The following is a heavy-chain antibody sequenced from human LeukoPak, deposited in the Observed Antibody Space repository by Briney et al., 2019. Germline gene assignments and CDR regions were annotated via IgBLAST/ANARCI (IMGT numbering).Heavy chain of an antibody. D-gene: IGHD3-22*01. CDR1: GYTFTSYA. CDR2: INTNTGNP. Sequence: GASVKVSCKASGYTFTSYAMNWVRQAPGQGLEWMGWINTNTGNPTYAQGFTGRFVFSLDTSVSTAYLQISSLKAEDTAVYYCARDPSGYYDKRGWGPRPQNWFDPWGQGTLVTVSS. J-gene: IGHJ5*02. CDR3: ARDPSGYYDKRGWGPRPQNWFDP. V-gene: IGHV7-4-1*02.